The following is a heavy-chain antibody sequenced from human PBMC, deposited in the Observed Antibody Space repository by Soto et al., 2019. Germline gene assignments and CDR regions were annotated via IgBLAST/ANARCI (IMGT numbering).Heavy chain of an antibody. J-gene: IGHJ6*02. CDR2: ISYDGSNK. Sequence: GGSLRLSCAASGFTFSSYAMHWVRQAPGKGLEWVAVISYDGSNKYYADSVKGRFTISRDNSKNTLYLQMNSLRAEDTAVYYCAKDSPPRPNGLWSYIRSENYGMDVWGQGTTVTGSS. D-gene: IGHD3-10*01. V-gene: IGHV3-30-3*01. CDR1: GFTFSSYA. CDR3: AKDSPPRPNGLWSYIRSENYGMDV.